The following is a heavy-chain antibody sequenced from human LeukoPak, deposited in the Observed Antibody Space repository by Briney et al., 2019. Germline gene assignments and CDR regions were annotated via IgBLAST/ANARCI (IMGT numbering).Heavy chain of an antibody. Sequence: PQTLSLTCTVSGGSMISTTHLWGWIRHPPGKGLEWIGATYSSGNTYYHPSLKSRVTISVDTSNNQFSLRLNSVTAADTAIYYCARRSRTHGEFDSWGQGTLVTVSS. J-gene: IGHJ4*02. CDR3: ARRSRTHGEFDS. V-gene: IGHV4-39*01. CDR2: TYSSGNT. D-gene: IGHD2-21*01. CDR1: GGSMISTTHL.